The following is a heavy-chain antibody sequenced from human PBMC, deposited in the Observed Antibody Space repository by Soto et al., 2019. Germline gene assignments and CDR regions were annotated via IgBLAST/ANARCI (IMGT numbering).Heavy chain of an antibody. CDR3: ARDVSLRFLGGLMDV. J-gene: IGHJ6*03. CDR2: ISSSSSTI. D-gene: IGHD3-3*01. CDR1: GFTFSSYS. V-gene: IGHV3-48*01. Sequence: GGSLRLSCAASGFTFSSYSMNWVRQAPGKGLEWVSYISSSSSTIYYADSVKGRFTISRDNAKNSLYLQMNSLRAEDTAVYYCARDVSLRFLGGLMDVWGKGTTVTVSS.